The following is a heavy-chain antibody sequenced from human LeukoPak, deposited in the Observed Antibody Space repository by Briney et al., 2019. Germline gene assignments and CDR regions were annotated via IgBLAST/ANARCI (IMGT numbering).Heavy chain of an antibody. CDR1: GVSFSSHY. V-gene: IGHV4-59*11. CDR2: ISYIGTT. D-gene: IGHD6-13*01. J-gene: IGHJ4*02. CDR3: AREYSSSRYGY. Sequence: SETLSLTCAVSGVSFSSHYWTWTRQPPGRGLEWIGYISYIGTTNYNPSLKSRATISIDTSKNQFSLKLSSVTTADTAVYYCAREYSSSRYGYWGQGTLVSVSS.